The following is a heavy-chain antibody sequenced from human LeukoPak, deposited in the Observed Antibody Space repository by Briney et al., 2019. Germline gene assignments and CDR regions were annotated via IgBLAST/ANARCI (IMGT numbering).Heavy chain of an antibody. CDR1: GFAFSRYW. V-gene: IGHV3-74*01. J-gene: IGHJ3*02. CDR3: ASLVVTDDWAFDI. Sequence: PGGSLRLSCAASGFAFSRYWMHWIRQAPGEGLVWVSAIYTDGTTKRYADSVKGRFTISRDNAKNTLYLQMNSLSVEDTAVYYCASLVVTDDWAFDIWGQGTMVTVSS. CDR2: IYTDGTTK. D-gene: IGHD2-21*02.